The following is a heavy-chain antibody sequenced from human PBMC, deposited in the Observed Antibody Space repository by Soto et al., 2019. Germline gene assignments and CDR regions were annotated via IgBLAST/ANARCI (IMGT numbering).Heavy chain of an antibody. J-gene: IGHJ5*02. Sequence: EVQLLESGGGFVQPGGSLRLSCAASGFTFSNYAMSWVRQAPGPGLEWVSAITAYGDSTHYADSVKGRFTISRDSPKNTLYLQMASLRAEDTAVYYCAKDPLWHDSDWKPPPGFDPWGPGTLVTGSS. V-gene: IGHV3-23*01. CDR1: GFTFSNYA. CDR2: ITAYGDST. CDR3: AKDPLWHDSDWKPPPGFDP. D-gene: IGHD6-19*01.